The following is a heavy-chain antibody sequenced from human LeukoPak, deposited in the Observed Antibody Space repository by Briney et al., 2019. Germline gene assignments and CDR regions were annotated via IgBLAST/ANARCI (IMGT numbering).Heavy chain of an antibody. CDR3: ARGGGQWLAYYFDY. J-gene: IGHJ4*02. CDR1: GFTFSDYY. D-gene: IGHD6-19*01. V-gene: IGHV3-53*01. CDR2: IYSGGST. Sequence: GGSLRLSCAASGFTFSDYYMSWVRQAPGKGLEWVSVIYSGGSTYYADSVKGRFTISRDNSKNTLYLQMNSLRAEDTAVYYCARGGGQWLAYYFDYWGQGTLVTVSS.